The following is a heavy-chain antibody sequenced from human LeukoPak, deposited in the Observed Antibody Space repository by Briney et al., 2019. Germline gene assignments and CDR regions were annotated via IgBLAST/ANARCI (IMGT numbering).Heavy chain of an antibody. V-gene: IGHV4-59*01. CDR2: IYSSGST. J-gene: IGHJ3*01. CDR1: GGSISSYY. CDR3: ARDAGYAFDF. Sequence: PSETLSLTCTVSGGSISSYYWSWIRQPPGKGLEWIGYIYSSGSTNYNPALKSRVTISVDTSKNQLSLKLNSVTAADTAVYYCARDAGYAFDFWGQGTMVTVSS.